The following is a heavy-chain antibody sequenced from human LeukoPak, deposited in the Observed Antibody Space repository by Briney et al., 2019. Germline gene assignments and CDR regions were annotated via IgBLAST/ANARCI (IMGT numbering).Heavy chain of an antibody. Sequence: SETLSLTCTVSGGSISSGGYYWSWIRQHPGKGLEWIGYIYYSGSTYYNPSLKSRVTISVDTSKNQFSLKLSSVTAADTAVYYCARGGAARLHFQNWGQGTLVTVSS. CDR3: ARGGAARLHFQN. D-gene: IGHD6-6*01. V-gene: IGHV4-31*03. CDR2: IYYSGST. J-gene: IGHJ1*01. CDR1: GGSISSGGYY.